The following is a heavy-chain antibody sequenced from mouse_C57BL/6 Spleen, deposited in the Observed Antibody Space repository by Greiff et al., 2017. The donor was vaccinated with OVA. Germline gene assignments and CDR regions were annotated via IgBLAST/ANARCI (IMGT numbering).Heavy chain of an antibody. CDR1: GYSFTDYN. CDR3: AREEIGYGNFHFDY. CDR2: INPNYGTT. J-gene: IGHJ2*01. V-gene: IGHV1-39*01. Sequence: EVKLMESGPELVKPGASVKISCKASGYSFTDYNMNWVKQSNGKSLEWIGVINPNYGTTSYNQKFKGKATLTVDQSSSTAYMQLNSLTSEDSAVYYCAREEIGYGNFHFDYWGQGTTLTVSS. D-gene: IGHD2-1*01.